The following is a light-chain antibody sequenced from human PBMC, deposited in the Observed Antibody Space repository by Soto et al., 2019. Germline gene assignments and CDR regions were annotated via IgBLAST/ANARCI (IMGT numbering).Light chain of an antibody. CDR1: QNVYTN. J-gene: IGKJ5*01. V-gene: IGKV3-11*01. Sequence: EIVLTQSPATLYSSPGERANLSCRASQNVYTNFTWYQQKPGQAPRLLIYDASTRATGIPARFSASGSATDYSLTISSLEPEDFAVYYCQQRNNWPITFGQGTRLEIK. CDR2: DAS. CDR3: QQRNNWPIT.